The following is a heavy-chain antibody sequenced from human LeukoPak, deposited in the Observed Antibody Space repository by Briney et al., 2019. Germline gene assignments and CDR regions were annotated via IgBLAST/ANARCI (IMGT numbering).Heavy chain of an antibody. CDR3: ARDHMNSGSYRFEY. D-gene: IGHD1-26*01. CDR1: GYTFSGYG. V-gene: IGHV1-18*01. Sequence: GASVKVSCKTSGYTFSGYGISWVRQAPGQGLEWMGWITGNNGNTNYAPSLQGRITMTTDTSTNTAYMELTSLKSDDTAVYYCARDHMNSGSYRFEYWGQGTLVTVSS. J-gene: IGHJ4*02. CDR2: ITGNNGNT.